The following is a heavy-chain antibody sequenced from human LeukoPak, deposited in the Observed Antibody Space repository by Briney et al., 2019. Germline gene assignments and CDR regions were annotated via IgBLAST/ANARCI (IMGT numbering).Heavy chain of an antibody. D-gene: IGHD3-10*01. CDR3: ARDISMAMVRGVIPKDDY. CDR2: ISSSGSTI. V-gene: IGHV3-11*01. CDR1: GFTFSDYY. J-gene: IGHJ4*02. Sequence: GGSLRLSCAAFGFTFSDYYMSWIRQAPGKGLEWVSYISSSGSTIYYADSVKGRFTISRDNAKNSLYLQMNSPRAEDTAVYYCARDISMAMVRGVIPKDDYWGQGTLVTVSS.